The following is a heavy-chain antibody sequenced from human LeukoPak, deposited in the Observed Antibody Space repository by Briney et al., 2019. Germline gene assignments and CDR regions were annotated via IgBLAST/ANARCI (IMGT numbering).Heavy chain of an antibody. D-gene: IGHD6-19*01. Sequence: GGSLRLSCAASGFTFSSYGMHWVRQAPGKGLEWVAVIWYDGSNKYYADSVKGRFTISRDNSENTLYLQMNSLRAEDTAVYYCASSGYSSGWYSSGRSRHFDYWGQGTLVTVSS. J-gene: IGHJ4*02. V-gene: IGHV3-33*01. CDR3: ASSGYSSGWYSSGRSRHFDY. CDR2: IWYDGSNK. CDR1: GFTFSSYG.